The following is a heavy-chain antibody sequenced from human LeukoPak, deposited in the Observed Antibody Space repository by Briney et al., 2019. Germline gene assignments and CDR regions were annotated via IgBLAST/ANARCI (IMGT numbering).Heavy chain of an antibody. CDR2: INPSGGTT. D-gene: IGHD3-9*01. V-gene: IGHV1-2*02. J-gene: IGHJ4*02. Sequence: ASVKVSCKASGYIFTSYAMHWVRRAPGQGLEWMGIINPSGGTTNYAQKFQGRVTMTRDTSISTAYMELSRLRSDDTAVYYCARSPHILTGENFDYWGQGTLVTVSS. CDR3: ARSPHILTGENFDY. CDR1: GYIFTSYA.